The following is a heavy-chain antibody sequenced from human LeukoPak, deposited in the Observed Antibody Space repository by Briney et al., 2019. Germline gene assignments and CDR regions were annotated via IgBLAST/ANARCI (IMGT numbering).Heavy chain of an antibody. D-gene: IGHD6-13*01. J-gene: IGHJ4*02. Sequence: SETLSLTCTVSGGSISSGGYYWSWIRQPPGKGLEWIGYIYHSGSTYYNPSLKSRVTISVDRSKNQFSLKLSSVTAADTAVYYCARDTISPYSSSWSDWGQGTLVTVSS. CDR3: ARDTISPYSSSWSD. CDR1: GGSISSGGYY. CDR2: IYHSGST. V-gene: IGHV4-30-2*01.